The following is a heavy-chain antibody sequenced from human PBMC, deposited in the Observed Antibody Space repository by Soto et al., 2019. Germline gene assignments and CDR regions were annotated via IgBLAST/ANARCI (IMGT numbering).Heavy chain of an antibody. CDR2: IYQSGGT. J-gene: IGHJ4*02. D-gene: IGHD4-17*01. CDR3: ARGPYGDDDY. CDR1: GGSISSGGYY. Sequence: QVQLQESGPGLVKPSQTLSLTCTVSGGSISSGGYYWSWIRQHPGKGLEWIGYIYQSGGTYYNPSLKSRVNISVDKSKNQFSLRLSSVTAADTAVYYCARGPYGDDDYWGQGTVVTVSS. V-gene: IGHV4-31*03.